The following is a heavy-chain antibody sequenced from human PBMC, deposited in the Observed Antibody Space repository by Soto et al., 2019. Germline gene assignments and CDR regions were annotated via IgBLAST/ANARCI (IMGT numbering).Heavy chain of an antibody. CDR1: GSTFSSYA. J-gene: IGHJ4*02. V-gene: IGHV3-23*01. CDR3: AKDSQTVAYYYGSGSLDY. CDR2: ISGSGGST. D-gene: IGHD3-10*01. Sequence: GGSLRLSCAASGSTFSSYAMSWVRQAPGKGLEWVSAISGSGGSTYYADSVKGRFTISRDNSKNTLYLQMNSLRAEDTAVYYCAKDSQTVAYYYGSGSLDYWGQGTLVTVSS.